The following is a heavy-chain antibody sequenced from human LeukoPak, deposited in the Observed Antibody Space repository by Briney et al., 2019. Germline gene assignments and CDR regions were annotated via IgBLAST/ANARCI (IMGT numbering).Heavy chain of an antibody. D-gene: IGHD6-13*01. CDR1: GVSISSSNSY. CDR2: IYYSGST. CDR3: ARQFNLRIAAAGDIDY. V-gene: IGHV4-39*01. Sequence: SETLSLTCTVSGVSISSSNSYWGWIRQPPGKGLEWIGSIYYSGSTYYNPSLKSRVTISVDTSKNQFSLKLSSVTAADTAVYYCARQFNLRIAAAGDIDYWGQGTLVTVSS. J-gene: IGHJ4*02.